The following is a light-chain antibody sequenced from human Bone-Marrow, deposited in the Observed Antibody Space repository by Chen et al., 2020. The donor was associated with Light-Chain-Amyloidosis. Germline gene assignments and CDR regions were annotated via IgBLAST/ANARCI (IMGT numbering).Light chain of an antibody. CDR2: EVD. Sequence: FMPTQPHSLSESPGKTVIISCTRSSGSIATNYVQWYQQRPGSSPTTVIYEVDQRPSGVPDRFSGSIDRSSNSASLTISGLKTEDEADYYCQSYQGSSQGVFGGGTKLTVL. J-gene: IGLJ3*02. CDR1: SGSIATNY. CDR3: QSYQGSSQGV. V-gene: IGLV6-57*01.